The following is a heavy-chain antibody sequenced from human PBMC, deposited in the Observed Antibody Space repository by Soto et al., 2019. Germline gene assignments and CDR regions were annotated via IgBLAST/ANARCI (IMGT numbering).Heavy chain of an antibody. CDR1: GYTFTSYD. J-gene: IGHJ4*02. V-gene: IGHV1-69*04. Sequence: SVKVSCKASGYTFTSYDINWVRQAPGQGLEWMGRIIPILGIANYAQKFQGRVTITADKSTSTAYMELSSLRSEDTAVYYCAREEYYYGSGAFFDYWGQGTLVTVSS. CDR2: IIPILGIA. CDR3: AREEYYYGSGAFFDY. D-gene: IGHD3-10*01.